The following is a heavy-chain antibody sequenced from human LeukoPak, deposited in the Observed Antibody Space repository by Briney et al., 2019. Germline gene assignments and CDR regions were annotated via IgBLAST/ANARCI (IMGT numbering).Heavy chain of an antibody. D-gene: IGHD6-13*01. V-gene: IGHV3-30*02. CDR1: GFTFSSYS. CDR3: AKTYSSSWYFDC. CDR2: IRDDGSNK. J-gene: IGHJ4*02. Sequence: PGGSLRLSCAASGFTFSSYSMNWVRQAPGKGLEWMAFIRDDGSNKLYADSVKGRFTISRDNSKNTLYLQMNSLRAEDTAVYYCAKTYSSSWYFDCWGQGTLVTVSS.